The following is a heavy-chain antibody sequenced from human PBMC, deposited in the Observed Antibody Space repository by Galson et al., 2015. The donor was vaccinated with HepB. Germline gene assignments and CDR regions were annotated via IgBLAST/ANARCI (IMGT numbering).Heavy chain of an antibody. CDR3: AREVRAFSLKDFSSYFYGLDI. CDR1: GDSVSSNVAA. V-gene: IGHV6-1*01. CDR2: AHFRSKWFN. D-gene: IGHD3/OR15-3a*01. Sequence: CAISGDSVSSNVAAWNWIRQSPSRGLEWLGRAHFRSKWFNDYAVSVKSRIIINPDTSKNQFSLQLNSVTPEDTAVYYCAREVRAFSLKDFSSYFYGLDIWGQGTTVTVSS. J-gene: IGHJ6*02.